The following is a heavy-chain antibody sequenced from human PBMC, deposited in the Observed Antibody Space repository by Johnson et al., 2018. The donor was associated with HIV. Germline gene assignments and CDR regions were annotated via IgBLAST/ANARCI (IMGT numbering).Heavy chain of an antibody. J-gene: IGHJ3*02. CDR1: GFTFSSYA. Sequence: VQLVESGGGLVQPGGSLRLSCAASGFTFSSYAMSWVRQAPGKGLEWVSAISGSGGSTYYADSVKGRFTISRDNSKNTLYLQMNSLRAEDTAVYYCAKDNYYYDSSGYYPDAFDILGQGTMVTVSS. V-gene: IGHV3-23*04. CDR3: AKDNYYYDSSGYYPDAFDI. D-gene: IGHD3-22*01. CDR2: ISGSGGST.